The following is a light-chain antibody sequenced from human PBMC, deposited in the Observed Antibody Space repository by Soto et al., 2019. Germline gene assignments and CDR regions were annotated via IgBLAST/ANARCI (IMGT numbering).Light chain of an antibody. CDR3: CSYAGSYSWV. Sequence: QSVLTQPHSVSGSPGQSVTISCTGTSSDVGGYNYVSWYQQHPGKAPKLMIYDVNTRPSGVPDRFSGSKSGNTASLTISGLQAEDEADYYCCSYAGSYSWVFGGGTKLTVL. V-gene: IGLV2-11*01. J-gene: IGLJ2*01. CDR2: DVN. CDR1: SSDVGGYNY.